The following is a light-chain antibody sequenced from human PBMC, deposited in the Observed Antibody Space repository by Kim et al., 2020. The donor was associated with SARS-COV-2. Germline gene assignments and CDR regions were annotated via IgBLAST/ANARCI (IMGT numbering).Light chain of an antibody. CDR2: STG. J-gene: IGLJ3*02. CDR1: TGAVTSGYY. V-gene: IGLV7-43*01. CDR3: LLYYGGAQRWV. Sequence: GTVTLTCASSTGAVTSGYYPNWFQQKPGQAPRALIYSTGNKHSWTPARFSGSLLGGKAALTLSGVQPEDEAEYYCLLYYGGAQRWVFGGGTQLTVL.